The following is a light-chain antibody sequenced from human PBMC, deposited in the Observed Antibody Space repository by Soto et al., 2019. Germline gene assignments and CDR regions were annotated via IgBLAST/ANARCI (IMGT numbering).Light chain of an antibody. CDR2: EDT. Sequence: QSVLTQPASVSGSPGQSITISCTGTSSDVGSYDLVSWYQQPPGKAPKLMIYEDTKRPSGISTRFSGSMSGNAASLTISGLQAEDEADYYCCSYAGSGTFVFGTGTKVTVL. V-gene: IGLV2-23*01. CDR3: CSYAGSGTFV. J-gene: IGLJ1*01. CDR1: SSDVGSYDL.